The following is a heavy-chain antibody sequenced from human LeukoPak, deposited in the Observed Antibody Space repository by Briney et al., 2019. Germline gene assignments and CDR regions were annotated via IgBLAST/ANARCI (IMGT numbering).Heavy chain of an antibody. J-gene: IGHJ4*02. CDR2: ISDTGATT. CDR1: GFTFSSYA. D-gene: IGHD1-26*01. V-gene: IGHV3-23*01. CDR3: AKTQWKVGATDYFDY. Sequence: GGSLRLSCAGSGFTFSSYAMSWVRQAPGKGLEWVSAISDTGATTYDADSVKGRFTISRDNSKNTLFLQMDSLRAEDTAVYYCAKTQWKVGATDYFDYWGQGILVTVSS.